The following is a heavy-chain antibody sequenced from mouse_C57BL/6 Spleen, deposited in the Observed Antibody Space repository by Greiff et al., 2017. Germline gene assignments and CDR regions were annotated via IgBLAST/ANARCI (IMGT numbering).Heavy chain of an antibody. CDR2: IWTDGST. CDR1: GFSLTSYG. J-gene: IGHJ4*01. Sequence: VQLVESGPGLVAPSQCLSITCTVSGFSLTSYGVHWVRQPPGQGLEWLVVIWTDGSTTYNSALKSRLSISKDNSEEQVFIKVNSLQTDDTAMYYCASHCGSSYDYYAMDYWGQGTSGTVSS. CDR3: ASHCGSSYDYYAMDY. V-gene: IGHV2-6*03. D-gene: IGHD1-1*01.